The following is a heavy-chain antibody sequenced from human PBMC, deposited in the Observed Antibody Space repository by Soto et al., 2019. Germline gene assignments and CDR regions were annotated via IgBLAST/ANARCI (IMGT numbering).Heavy chain of an antibody. V-gene: IGHV4-39*01. CDR1: GASISSSSFY. D-gene: IGHD6-6*01. CDR3: VRSHIVPRLFMYPYGN. J-gene: IGHJ4*02. CDR2: IYYDGNT. Sequence: QLQLQESGPGLVKPSETLSLTCSVSGASISSSSFYWGWIRQPPGKGLESIANIYYDGNTYYNPSLKSRVTISVDTSKNQFSLKLSSVTAADTAVYYCVRSHIVPRLFMYPYGNWGQGTLVTVSS.